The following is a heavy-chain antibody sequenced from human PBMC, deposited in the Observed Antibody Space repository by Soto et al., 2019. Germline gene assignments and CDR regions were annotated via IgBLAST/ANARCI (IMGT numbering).Heavy chain of an antibody. J-gene: IGHJ4*02. V-gene: IGHV3-53*01. CDR2: IYIGGST. Sequence: LRLSCAASGVSVGGNYMSWVRQAPGKGLEWVSVIYIGGSTYYTDSVKGRCTISRDNWKNTLYLQMNSLRVEDTGVYYCASSGSGCYYKDFDYWGQGTQVTVSS. CDR1: GVSVGGNY. CDR3: ASSGSGCYYKDFDY. D-gene: IGHD3-10*01.